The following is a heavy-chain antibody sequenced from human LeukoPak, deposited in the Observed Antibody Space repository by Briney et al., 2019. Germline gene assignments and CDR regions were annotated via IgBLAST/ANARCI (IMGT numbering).Heavy chain of an antibody. V-gene: IGHV4-61*02. D-gene: IGHD1-26*01. CDR1: GGSITNGGYY. J-gene: IGHJ4*02. CDR2: IYTTGNT. CDR3: ARERLGGSYYRPVDY. Sequence: SETLSLTCTVSGGSITNGGYYWSWIRQPAGKGLEWIGRIYTTGNTNYNPSLKSRVTISLDTSKNQFSLKLSSVSGEDTALYYCARERLGGSYYRPVDYWGQGTLVTVSS.